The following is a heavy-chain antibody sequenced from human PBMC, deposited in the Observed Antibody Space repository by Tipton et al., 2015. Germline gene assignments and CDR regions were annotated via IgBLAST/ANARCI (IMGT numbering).Heavy chain of an antibody. V-gene: IGHV4-61*01. D-gene: IGHD1-26*01. Sequence: TLSLTCTVSGVSVTSGSFYWSWIRQSPGKGLEWIGYIYHTGSTIYNPSLKSRVTISLDRSKNQFSLRLTSVTAADTALYYCARRSLVGQRGLDSWGQGALVTVSS. CDR1: GVSVTSGSFY. CDR2: IYHTGST. J-gene: IGHJ4*02. CDR3: ARRSLVGQRGLDS.